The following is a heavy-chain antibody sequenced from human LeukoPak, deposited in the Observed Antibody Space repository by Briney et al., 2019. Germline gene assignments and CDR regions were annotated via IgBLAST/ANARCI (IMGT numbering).Heavy chain of an antibody. CDR1: GFTFRAHG. CDR3: TRDKRASNELGAFDH. Sequence: GGSLRLSCTASGFTFRAHGVFYVRQAPGKGREGVSLISGDGCSTDYADSVKGRFTISRDNSKTSLHLQMTSLRTEDTAFYYCTRDKRASNELGAFDHWGQGTLVTVSS. D-gene: IGHD3-16*01. CDR2: ISGDGCST. V-gene: IGHV3-43*02. J-gene: IGHJ4*02.